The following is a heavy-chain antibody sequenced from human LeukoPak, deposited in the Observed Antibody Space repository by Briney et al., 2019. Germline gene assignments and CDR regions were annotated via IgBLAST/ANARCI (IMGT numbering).Heavy chain of an antibody. Sequence: GGSLRLSCAASGFTFSSYWMSWVRQAPGKGLEWVANIKQDGSDKYYVDSVKGRFTISRDNAKNSLYLQMNTLRAEDTALYYCARGGRANGVYDAFDIWGQGTMVTVSS. CDR3: ARGGRANGVYDAFDI. J-gene: IGHJ3*02. CDR1: GFTFSSYW. D-gene: IGHD2-8*01. CDR2: IKQDGSDK. V-gene: IGHV3-7*01.